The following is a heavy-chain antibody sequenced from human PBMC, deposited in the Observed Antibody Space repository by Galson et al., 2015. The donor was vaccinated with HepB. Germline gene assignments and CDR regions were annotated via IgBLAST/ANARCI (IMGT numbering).Heavy chain of an antibody. CDR3: AKVHSRDI. J-gene: IGHJ3*02. Sequence: SLRLSCAASGFTFSSYGMHWVRQAPGKGLEWVAVISYDGSNKYYADSVKGRFTISRDNSKNTLYLQMNSLRAEDTAVYYCAKVHSRDIWGQGTMVTVSS. CDR2: ISYDGSNK. V-gene: IGHV3-30*18. CDR1: GFTFSSYG.